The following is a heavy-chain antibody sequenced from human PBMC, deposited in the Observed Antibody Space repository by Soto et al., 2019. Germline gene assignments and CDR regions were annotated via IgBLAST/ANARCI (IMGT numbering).Heavy chain of an antibody. CDR1: GGSFSDYY. J-gene: IGHJ4*02. V-gene: IGHV4-34*01. Sequence: QVQLQQWGAGLLKPSETLSLTCAVYGGSFSDYYWSWIRQPPGKGLESIGEINHSGSTNYNPSLKSRVTISVDTSKNQFSLKLTSVTAADTAVYYCARARPGVRGVRFDYWGQGTLVTVSS. CDR3: ARARPGVRGVRFDY. D-gene: IGHD3-10*01. CDR2: INHSGST.